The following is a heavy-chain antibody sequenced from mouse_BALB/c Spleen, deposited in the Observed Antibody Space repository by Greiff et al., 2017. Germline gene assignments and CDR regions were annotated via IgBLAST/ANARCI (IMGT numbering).Heavy chain of an antibody. Sequence: EVKLMESGGDLVKPGGSLKLSCAASGFTFSSYGMSWVRQTPDKRLEWVATISSGGSYTYYPDSVKGRFTISRDNAKNTLFLQMTSLRSEDTAMYYCARGGYDRYFDVWGAGTTVTVSS. J-gene: IGHJ1*01. V-gene: IGHV5-6*02. CDR3: ARGGYDRYFDV. CDR2: ISSGGSYT. CDR1: GFTFSSYG. D-gene: IGHD2-14*01.